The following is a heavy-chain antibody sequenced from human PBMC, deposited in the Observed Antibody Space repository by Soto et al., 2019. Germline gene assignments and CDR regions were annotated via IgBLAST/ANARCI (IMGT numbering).Heavy chain of an antibody. V-gene: IGHV4-31*03. CDR2: IYYSGST. Sequence: QVQLQESGPGLVKPSQTLSLTCTVSGGSISSGGYYWSWIRQHPGKGLEWIGYIYYSGSTYYNPSLKSRVTISVYTSKNQFSLKLSSVTAADTAVYYCARDRGTTVPRYGMDVWGQGTTVTASS. J-gene: IGHJ6*02. CDR1: GGSISSGGYY. CDR3: ARDRGTTVPRYGMDV. D-gene: IGHD4-4*01.